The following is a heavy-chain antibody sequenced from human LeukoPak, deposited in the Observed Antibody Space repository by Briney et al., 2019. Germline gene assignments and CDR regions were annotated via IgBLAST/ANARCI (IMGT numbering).Heavy chain of an antibody. CDR2: IYSPGGT. D-gene: IGHD2/OR15-2a*01. Sequence: GGSLRLSCAASGFTVSRHYTSWVRQAPGKGLEWVSIIYSPGGTYYADSVKGRFTISRDNSKNTIYLQMNSLRVDDTAVYYCARNILFAFDIWGQGTMVTVSS. CDR3: ARNILFAFDI. J-gene: IGHJ3*02. V-gene: IGHV3-53*01. CDR1: GFTVSRHY.